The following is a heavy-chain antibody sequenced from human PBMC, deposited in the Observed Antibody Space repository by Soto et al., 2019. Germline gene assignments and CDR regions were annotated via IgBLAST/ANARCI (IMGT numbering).Heavy chain of an antibody. D-gene: IGHD2-2*01. CDR3: ARDLRVPAARGGMDV. J-gene: IGHJ6*02. CDR2: ISSSGSTI. V-gene: IGHV3-48*03. Sequence: PGGSLRLSCAASGFTFSSYEMNWVRQAPGKGLEWVSYISSSGSTIYYADSVKGRFTISRDNAKNSLYLQMNSLRAEDTAVYYCARDLRVPAARGGMDVWGQGTTVTVSS. CDR1: GFTFSSYE.